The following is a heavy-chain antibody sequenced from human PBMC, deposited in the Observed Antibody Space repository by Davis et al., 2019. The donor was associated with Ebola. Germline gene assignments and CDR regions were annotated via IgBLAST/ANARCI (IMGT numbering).Heavy chain of an antibody. CDR1: GGSISSSTYY. D-gene: IGHD3/OR15-3a*01. CDR3: ARAEVGHASPFDC. J-gene: IGHJ4*02. CDR2: IYNSGST. Sequence: MPSETLSLTCAVSGGSISSSTYYWGWIRQPPGKGLEWIGSIYNSGSTYYNPPLKSRATISLDKSNNQFSLKLRSVTAADTAVYYCARAEVGHASPFDCWGQGTLVTVSS. V-gene: IGHV4-39*07.